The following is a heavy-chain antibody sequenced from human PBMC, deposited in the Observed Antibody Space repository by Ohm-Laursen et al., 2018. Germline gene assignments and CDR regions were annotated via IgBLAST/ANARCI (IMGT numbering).Heavy chain of an antibody. V-gene: IGHV3-53*01. D-gene: IGHD6-19*01. CDR1: GFTVSTSY. Sequence: GSLRLSCTASGFTVSTSYMTWVRQAPGKGLEWVSVIYSGGGTYYAESVRGRFTISRDNSENTLYLQMNNLRAEDTAVYYCARDGAVAGRRGWFDPWGQGTLVTVSS. J-gene: IGHJ5*02. CDR3: ARDGAVAGRRGWFDP. CDR2: IYSGGGT.